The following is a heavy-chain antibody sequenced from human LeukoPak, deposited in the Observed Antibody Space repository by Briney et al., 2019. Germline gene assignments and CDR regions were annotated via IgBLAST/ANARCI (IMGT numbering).Heavy chain of an antibody. CDR2: ISSSSSYI. CDR3: ARDLDWNDVHHFDY. J-gene: IGHJ4*02. CDR1: GFTFSSYS. D-gene: IGHD1-1*01. Sequence: PGGSLRLSCAASGFTFSSYSMNWVRQAPEKGLEGVSSISSSSSYIYYADSVKGRFTISRDNAKNSLYLQMNSLRAEDTAVYYCARDLDWNDVHHFDYWGQGTLVTVSS. V-gene: IGHV3-21*01.